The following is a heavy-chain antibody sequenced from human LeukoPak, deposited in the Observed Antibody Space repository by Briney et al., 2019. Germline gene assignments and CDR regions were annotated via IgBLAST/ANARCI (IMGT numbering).Heavy chain of an antibody. CDR1: GFTFNNYA. CDR2: ISVGGGGT. Sequence: PGGSLRLSCAASGFTFNNYAMSWVRQAPGKGLEWVSTISVGGGGTYYPDSVKGRFTISRDNSKNTLYLQMNSLRAEDTAVYYCAKNVGYVYFDYWGQGTLVTVSS. J-gene: IGHJ4*02. V-gene: IGHV3-23*01. CDR3: AKNVGYVYFDY. D-gene: IGHD3-22*01.